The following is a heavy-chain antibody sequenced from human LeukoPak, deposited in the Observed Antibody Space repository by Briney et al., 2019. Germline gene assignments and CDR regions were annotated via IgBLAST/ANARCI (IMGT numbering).Heavy chain of an antibody. V-gene: IGHV3-23*01. J-gene: IGHJ4*02. CDR3: AKESQTYYDIMTGYPNYYFDY. Sequence: PGGSLRLSCVVSGITLSNYGMSWVRQAPGKGLEWVSAISGSGANTYYVDSVKGRFTISRDNSKNTLYLEMSSLRSDDTAVYYCAKESQTYYDIMTGYPNYYFDYWGQGTLVTVSS. CDR2: ISGSGANT. D-gene: IGHD3-9*01. CDR1: GITLSNYG.